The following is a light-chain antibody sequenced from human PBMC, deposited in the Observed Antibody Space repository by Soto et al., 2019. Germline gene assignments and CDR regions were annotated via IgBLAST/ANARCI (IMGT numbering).Light chain of an antibody. V-gene: IGLV2-18*02. Sequence: QSALTQPPSVSGSPGQSVTISCTGTNSDVGSYNRVSWYQHPPGTAPKLIIYEVNNRPSGVPDRFSGSKSSNTSSLTIAGLQAEDEADYYCSSFTSSSTLVFGGGTKLTVL. CDR1: NSDVGSYNR. J-gene: IGLJ2*01. CDR3: SSFTSSSTLV. CDR2: EVN.